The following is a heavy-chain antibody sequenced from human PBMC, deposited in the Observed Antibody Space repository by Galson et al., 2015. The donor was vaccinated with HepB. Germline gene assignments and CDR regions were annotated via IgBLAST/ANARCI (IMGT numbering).Heavy chain of an antibody. CDR3: ARALGDGDSSGYYLDY. CDR2: IIPIFGTA. Sequence: SVKVSCKASGGTFSSYAISWVRQAPGQGLEWMGGIIPIFGTANYAQKFQGRVTITADESTSTAYMELSSLRSEDTAVYYCARALGDGDSSGYYLDYWGQGTLVTVSS. CDR1: GGTFSSYA. D-gene: IGHD3-22*01. V-gene: IGHV1-69*13. J-gene: IGHJ4*02.